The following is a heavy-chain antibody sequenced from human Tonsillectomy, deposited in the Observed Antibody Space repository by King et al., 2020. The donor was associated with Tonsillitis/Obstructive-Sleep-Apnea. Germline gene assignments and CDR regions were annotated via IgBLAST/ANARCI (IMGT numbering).Heavy chain of an antibody. CDR3: ARVAARYDYFYYMVV. V-gene: IGHV3-30*04. CDR2: ISYDGSKK. J-gene: IGHJ6*03. D-gene: IGHD6-6*01. CDR1: GFTFSSYA. Sequence: VQLVESGGGVVQPGRSLRLSCAASGFTFSSYAIHWVRQAPGKGLEWVALISYDGSKKYYADSVKGRFTISRDNSKNTLYLQLNSLRPEDTAVYYCARVAARYDYFYYMVVWGKGTAVTVSS.